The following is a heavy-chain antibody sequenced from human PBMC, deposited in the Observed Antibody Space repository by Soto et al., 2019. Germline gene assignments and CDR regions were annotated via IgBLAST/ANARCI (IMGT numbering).Heavy chain of an antibody. CDR3: AKDPGTSSGWYEVVA. CDR2: ISGSGGST. Sequence: EVQLLESGGGLVQPGGSLRLSCAASGFTFSSYAMSWVRQAPGKGLEWVSAISGSGGSTFYADSVKGRFTISRDNSKDTLYLRMNSLRVEDTAVYYCAKDPGTSSGWYEVVAWGQGTLGTVSS. V-gene: IGHV3-23*01. D-gene: IGHD6-19*01. J-gene: IGHJ5*02. CDR1: GFTFSSYA.